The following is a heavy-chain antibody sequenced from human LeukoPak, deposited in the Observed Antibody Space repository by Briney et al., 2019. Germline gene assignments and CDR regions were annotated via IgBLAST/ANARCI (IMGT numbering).Heavy chain of an antibody. J-gene: IGHJ5*02. CDR3: ARGLGGIAVWFDP. CDR1: GGSISSYY. V-gene: IGHV4-34*01. D-gene: IGHD6-19*01. Sequence: SETLSLTCTVSGGSISSYYWSWIRQPPGKGLEWIGEINHSGSTNYNPSLKSRVTISVDTSKNQFSLKLSSVTAADTAVYYCARGLGGIAVWFDPWGQGTLVTVSS. CDR2: INHSGST.